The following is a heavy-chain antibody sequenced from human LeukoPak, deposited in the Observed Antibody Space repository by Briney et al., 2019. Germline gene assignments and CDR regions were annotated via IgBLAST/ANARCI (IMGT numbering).Heavy chain of an antibody. CDR3: VRSVVVVAATPTHFDL. CDR2: ISWSSGHM. J-gene: IGHJ2*01. D-gene: IGHD2-15*01. CDR1: EFKFDDYA. Sequence: PGRSLRLSCAAAEFKFDDYAMHWVRQGPGKGLDWVSGISWSSGHMEYADSVKGRFTISRDNARNSLYLQMDGLRREDTALYYCVRSVVVVAATPTHFDLWGRGTQVIVSS. V-gene: IGHV3-9*01.